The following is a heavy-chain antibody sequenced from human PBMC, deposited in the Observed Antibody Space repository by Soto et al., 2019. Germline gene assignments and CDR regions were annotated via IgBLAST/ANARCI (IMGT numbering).Heavy chain of an antibody. CDR1: GFTFSSYA. CDR3: ARDGAHCSGGSCYDGGYGMDV. J-gene: IGHJ6*02. V-gene: IGHV3-30-3*01. Sequence: QVPLVESGGGVVQPGRSLRLSCAASGFTFSSYAMHWVRQAPGKGLEWVAVISYDGSNKYYADSVKGRFTISRDNSKNTLYLQMNSLRAEDTAVYYCARDGAHCSGGSCYDGGYGMDVWGQGTTVTVSS. D-gene: IGHD2-15*01. CDR2: ISYDGSNK.